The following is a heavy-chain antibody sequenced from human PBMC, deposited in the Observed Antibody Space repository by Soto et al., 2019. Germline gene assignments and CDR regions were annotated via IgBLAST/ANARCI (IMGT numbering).Heavy chain of an antibody. CDR3: AKDAREWRCLQLPDY. Sequence: EVPLLESGGGLVQPGGSLRLSCAASGFTFSSYAMNWVRQAPGKGLEWVSAISGSGGSTYYADSVKGRFTISRDNSKNTLYLQRNSLRAEDTAVYYCAKDAREWRCLQLPDYWGQGTLVTVSS. V-gene: IGHV3-23*01. CDR1: GFTFSSYA. CDR2: ISGSGGST. D-gene: IGHD3-3*01. J-gene: IGHJ4*02.